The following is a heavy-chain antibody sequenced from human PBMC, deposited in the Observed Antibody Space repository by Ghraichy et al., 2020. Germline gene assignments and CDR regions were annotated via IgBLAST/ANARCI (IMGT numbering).Heavy chain of an antibody. CDR2: DSWSEGA. CDR1: GSSVTTERVV. V-gene: IGHV2-5*01. Sequence: SGPTLVKPTQTLTLTCTFSGSSVTTERVVVGWIRQPPGKALEWLALDSWSEGARYSPSLRSRLTITRDTSKNHVVLTMTNMDPTDTATYFCAHEWRGAGVPVFDYWGPGILVTVSS. J-gene: IGHJ4*02. CDR3: AHEWRGAGVPVFDY. D-gene: IGHD3-3*01.